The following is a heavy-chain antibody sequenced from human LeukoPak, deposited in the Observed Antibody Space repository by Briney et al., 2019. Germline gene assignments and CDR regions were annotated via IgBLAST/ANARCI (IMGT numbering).Heavy chain of an antibody. D-gene: IGHD2-2*01. CDR2: IYYSGST. Sequence: SETPSLTCTVSGGSISSGGYYWSWIRQHPGTGLEWIGYIYYSGSTYYNPSLKSRVTISVDTSKNQFSLKLSSVSAADTAVYYCARGTPVRVDYWGQGTLVTVSS. V-gene: IGHV4-31*03. CDR3: ARGTPVRVDY. CDR1: GGSISSGGYY. J-gene: IGHJ4*02.